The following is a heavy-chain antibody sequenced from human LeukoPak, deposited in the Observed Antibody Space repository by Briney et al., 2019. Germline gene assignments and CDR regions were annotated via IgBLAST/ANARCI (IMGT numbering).Heavy chain of an antibody. V-gene: IGHV3-23*01. J-gene: IGHJ4*02. Sequence: GGSLRLSCAASGFTFSSYAMSWVRQAPGKGLEWVSAISGSGGSTYYADSVKGRFTISRDNSKNTLYLQMNSLRAEDTAVYYCAKAPNYDFWSGLDYWGQGTPVTVSS. CDR3: AKAPNYDFWSGLDY. CDR2: ISGSGGST. D-gene: IGHD3-3*01. CDR1: GFTFSSYA.